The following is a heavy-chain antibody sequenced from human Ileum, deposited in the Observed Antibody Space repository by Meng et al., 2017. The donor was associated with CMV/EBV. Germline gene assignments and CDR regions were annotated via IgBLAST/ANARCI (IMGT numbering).Heavy chain of an antibody. Sequence: SETLSLTCTVSGGSISSSSYYWGWIRQPPGKGLEWIGSIYYSGSTYYNPSLKSRVTISVDTSKNQFSLKLSSVTAADTAVYFCARDRDVNYGLFAYWGQG. J-gene: IGHJ4*02. CDR2: IYYSGST. CDR1: GGSISSSSYY. CDR3: ARDRDVNYGLFAY. D-gene: IGHD4-11*01. V-gene: IGHV4-39*07.